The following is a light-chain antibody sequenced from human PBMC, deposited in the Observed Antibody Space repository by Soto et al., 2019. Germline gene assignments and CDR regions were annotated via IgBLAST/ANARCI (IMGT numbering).Light chain of an antibody. CDR1: QSVSSSY. CDR3: QQYGSSPWT. V-gene: IGKV3-20*01. J-gene: IGKJ1*01. Sequence: EIVLTQSPGTLSLSPGERATLSCRASQSVSSSYLAWYQQKPGQAPRLLIYAASSRDTGIPGRFSGGGSGTDFTLNISRLEPEDFAVYYRQQYGSSPWTFGQGTKVEIK. CDR2: AAS.